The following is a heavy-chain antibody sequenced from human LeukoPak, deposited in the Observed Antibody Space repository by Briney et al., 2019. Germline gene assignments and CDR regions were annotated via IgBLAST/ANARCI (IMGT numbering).Heavy chain of an antibody. CDR1: GYTFTSYG. D-gene: IGHD4-17*01. CDR2: IIPILGIA. CDR3: ALGSYGASFDY. J-gene: IGHJ4*02. Sequence: SVKVSCKASGYTFTSYGISWVRQAPGQGLEWMGRIIPILGIANYAQKFQGRVTITADKSTSTAYMELSSLRSEDTAVYYCALGSYGASFDYWGQGTLVTVSS. V-gene: IGHV1-69*04.